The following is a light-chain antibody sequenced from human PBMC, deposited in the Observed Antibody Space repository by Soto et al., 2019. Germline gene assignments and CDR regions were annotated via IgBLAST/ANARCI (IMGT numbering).Light chain of an antibody. CDR1: QSVLYSSNNRNY. Sequence: DIVMTQSPDSLAVSLGERATINCKSSQSVLYSSNNRNYLAWYQQKPGQPPKLLIYWASTRESGVPDRFSGSSSGTDFTLTISSLQAEDVAVYYGQQYFSPPFTFGQGTKLEIK. V-gene: IGKV4-1*01. J-gene: IGKJ2*01. CDR2: WAS. CDR3: QQYFSPPFT.